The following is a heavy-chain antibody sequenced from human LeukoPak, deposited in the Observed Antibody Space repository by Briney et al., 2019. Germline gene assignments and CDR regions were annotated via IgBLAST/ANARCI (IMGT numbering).Heavy chain of an antibody. D-gene: IGHD2-15*01. CDR1: GFTFSSYA. CDR3: ARGGFKYNYYDAMDV. CDR2: ISYDGSNK. V-gene: IGHV3-30-3*01. J-gene: IGHJ6*02. Sequence: GGSLRLSCAASGFTFSSYAMHWVRQAPGKGLEWVAVISYDGSNKYYADSVKGRFTISRDNSKNTLYLQMNSQRAEDTAIYYCARGGFKYNYYDAMDVWGQGTTVTVSS.